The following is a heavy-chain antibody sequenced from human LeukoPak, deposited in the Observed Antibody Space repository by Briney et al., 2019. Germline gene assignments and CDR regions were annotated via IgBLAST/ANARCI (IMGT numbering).Heavy chain of an antibody. Sequence: KPSETLSLTCAVYGGSFSGYYWSWIRQPPGKGLEWIGEINHSGSTNYNPSLKSRVTISVDTSKNQFSLKLSSVTAADTAVYYCARGRPLEHDSNYVYFDYWGQGTPVTVSS. CDR1: GGSFSGYY. V-gene: IGHV4-34*01. J-gene: IGHJ4*02. CDR3: ARGRPLEHDSNYVYFDY. CDR2: INHSGST. D-gene: IGHD4-11*01.